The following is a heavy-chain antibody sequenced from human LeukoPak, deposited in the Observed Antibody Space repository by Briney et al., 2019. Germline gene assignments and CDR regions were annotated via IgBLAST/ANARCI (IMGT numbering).Heavy chain of an antibody. CDR1: GFTVSSNY. CDR3: ARARGGNTPFDY. V-gene: IGHV3-53*01. CDR2: IYSGGST. Sequence: GGSLRLSCAASGFTVSSNYMSWVRQAPGKGLEWVSVIYSGGSTYYADSVKGRFTVSRDNSKNTLYLQMNSLRAEDTAVYYCARARGGNTPFDYWGQGTLVTVSS. D-gene: IGHD4-23*01. J-gene: IGHJ4*02.